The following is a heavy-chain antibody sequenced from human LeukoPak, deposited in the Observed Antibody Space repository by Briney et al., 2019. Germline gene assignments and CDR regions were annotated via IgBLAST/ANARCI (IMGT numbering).Heavy chain of an antibody. CDR3: VRLVGGDIDY. D-gene: IGHD5-12*01. CDR2: ISSGGSFI. V-gene: IGHV3-21*01. Sequence: GGSLRLSCAASGFTFSSYSMNWVRQAPGKGLEWVSSISSGGSFIYYADSVKGRFTISRDNAKNSLYLQMNSLRAEDTAVYYCVRLVGGDIDYWGQGTLVTVSS. J-gene: IGHJ4*02. CDR1: GFTFSSYS.